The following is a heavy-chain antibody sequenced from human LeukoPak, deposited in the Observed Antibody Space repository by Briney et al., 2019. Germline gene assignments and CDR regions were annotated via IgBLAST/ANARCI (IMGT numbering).Heavy chain of an antibody. CDR3: ARGKSSSWYYGY. D-gene: IGHD6-13*01. Sequence: SETLSLTCTVPGGSISSYYWSWIRQPPGKGLEWIGYIYYSGSTNYNPSLKSRVTISVDTSKNQFSLKLSSVTAADTAVYYCARGKSSSWYYGYWGQGTLVTVSS. J-gene: IGHJ4*02. V-gene: IGHV4-59*01. CDR1: GGSISSYY. CDR2: IYYSGST.